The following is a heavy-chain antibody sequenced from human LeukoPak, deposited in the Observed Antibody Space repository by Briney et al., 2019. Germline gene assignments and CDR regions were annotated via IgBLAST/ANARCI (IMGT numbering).Heavy chain of an antibody. Sequence: PSQTLSLICTVSGGSINSGSYYWSWIRQPAGEGLEWIGRINTSGSTNYNPSLKTRVTISVDTSKNQFSLKLSSVTAADTAVYYCARSAPFNWFDPWGQGTLVTVSS. CDR3: ARSAPFNWFDP. CDR1: GGSINSGSYY. J-gene: IGHJ5*02. CDR2: INTSGST. V-gene: IGHV4-61*02.